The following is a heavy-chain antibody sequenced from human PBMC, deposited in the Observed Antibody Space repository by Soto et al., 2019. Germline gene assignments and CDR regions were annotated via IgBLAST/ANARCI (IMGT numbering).Heavy chain of an antibody. V-gene: IGHV3-23*01. J-gene: IGHJ4*02. Sequence: LRLSCAASGFTFSSYAMSWVRQAPGKGLEWVSAISGSGGSTYYADSVKGRFTISRDNSKNTLYLQMNSLRAEDTAVYYCAKDYHHCSSTSCYMTSFDYWGQGTLVTVSS. D-gene: IGHD2-2*02. CDR1: GFTFSSYA. CDR2: ISGSGGST. CDR3: AKDYHHCSSTSCYMTSFDY.